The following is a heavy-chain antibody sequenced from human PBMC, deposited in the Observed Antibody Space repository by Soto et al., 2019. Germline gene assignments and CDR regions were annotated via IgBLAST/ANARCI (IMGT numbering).Heavy chain of an antibody. V-gene: IGHV4-39*02. Sequence: SETLSLTCTVSGGSISSSSYYWGWIRQPPGKGLEWIGSIYYSGSTYYNPSLKSRVTISVDTSKNTLYLQMNSLRAEDTAVYYCARDSRSSGWYYFVYWGQGTLVTVS. CDR3: ARDSRSSGWYYFVY. CDR2: IYYSGST. CDR1: GGSISSSSYY. J-gene: IGHJ4*02. D-gene: IGHD6-19*01.